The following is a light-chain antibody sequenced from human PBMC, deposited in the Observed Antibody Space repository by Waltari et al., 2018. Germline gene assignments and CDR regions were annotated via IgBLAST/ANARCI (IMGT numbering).Light chain of an antibody. CDR1: QTITNY. J-gene: IGKJ1*01. Sequence: DIQMTQSPSSPSASVGDRVTITCRASQTITNYINWYQQKSGKAPKLLIYAASSLQSGVPSRFSGSGSGTDFTLTITSLQPEDFATYHCQQSYSTPWTFGQGTKVEIK. V-gene: IGKV1-39*01. CDR2: AAS. CDR3: QQSYSTPWT.